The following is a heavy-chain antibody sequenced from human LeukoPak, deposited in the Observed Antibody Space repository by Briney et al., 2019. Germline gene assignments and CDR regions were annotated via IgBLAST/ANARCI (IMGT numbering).Heavy chain of an antibody. Sequence: GASVKVSCKASGYTFTSYDINWVRQATGQGLEWMGWMNPNSGNTGYAQKFQGRVTMTRNTSISTAYMELSSLRSEDTAVYYCARGPWPDYDFWSGYRDSHAFDIWGQGTMVTVSS. CDR2: MNPNSGNT. V-gene: IGHV1-8*01. J-gene: IGHJ3*02. D-gene: IGHD3-3*01. CDR3: ARGPWPDYDFWSGYRDSHAFDI. CDR1: GYTFTSYD.